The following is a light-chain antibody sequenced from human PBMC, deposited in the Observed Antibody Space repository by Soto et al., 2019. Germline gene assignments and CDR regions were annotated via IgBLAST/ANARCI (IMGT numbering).Light chain of an antibody. CDR1: QSVSNG. J-gene: IGKJ1*01. Sequence: DVQMTQTPSTLSASVGDKVTITCRASQSVSNGLAWYQQKPGKAPRLLSYEASLLQTGVPSRFSGSASGPEFTDTIGGLQPDDFETDYCQQYNSLSPPRTFGQGTTV. CDR3: QQYNSLSPPRT. V-gene: IGKV1-5*03. CDR2: EAS.